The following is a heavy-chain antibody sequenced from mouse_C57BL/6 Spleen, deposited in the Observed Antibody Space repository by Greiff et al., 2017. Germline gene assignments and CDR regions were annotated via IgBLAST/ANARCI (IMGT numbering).Heavy chain of an antibody. CDR3: ATEITTVVADY. V-gene: IGHV1-64*01. J-gene: IGHJ2*01. CDR2: IHPNSGST. CDR1: GYTFTSYW. Sequence: VQLQQSGAELVKPGASVKLSCKASGYTFTSYWMHWVKQRPGQGLEWIGMIHPNSGSTNYNEKFKSKATLTVDKSSSTAYMQLSSLTSEDSAVYYCATEITTVVADYWGQGTTLTVSS. D-gene: IGHD1-1*01.